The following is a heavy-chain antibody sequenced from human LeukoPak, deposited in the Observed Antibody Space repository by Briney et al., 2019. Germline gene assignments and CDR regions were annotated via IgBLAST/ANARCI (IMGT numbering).Heavy chain of an antibody. J-gene: IGHJ6*02. CDR3: TTDRRIAAAGTYYGMDV. Sequence: PGGSLRLSCEATGFTFSSYAMSWVRQAPGQGLEWVGRIKTKTDGGTTDYAAPVKGRFTISRDDSKTTLYLQMNSLKTEDTAVYYCTTDRRIAAAGTYYGMDVWGQGTTVTVSS. CDR2: IKTKTDGGTT. D-gene: IGHD6-13*01. V-gene: IGHV3-15*01. CDR1: GFTFSSYA.